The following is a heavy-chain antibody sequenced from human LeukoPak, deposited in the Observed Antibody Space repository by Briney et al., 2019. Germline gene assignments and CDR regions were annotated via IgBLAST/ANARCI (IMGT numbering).Heavy chain of an antibody. Sequence: GGSLRLSCAASGFTFSSYSMNWVRQAPGKGLEWVSYISSSSKTIYYADSVKGRFTISRDNAKNSLYLQMNSLRTEDTALYYCAKALARWLPNWGQGTLVTVSS. CDR1: GFTFSSYS. V-gene: IGHV3-48*01. D-gene: IGHD5-24*01. J-gene: IGHJ4*02. CDR3: AKALARWLPN. CDR2: ISSSSKTI.